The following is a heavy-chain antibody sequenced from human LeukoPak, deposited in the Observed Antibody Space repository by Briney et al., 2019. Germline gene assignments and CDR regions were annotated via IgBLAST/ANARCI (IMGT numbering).Heavy chain of an antibody. J-gene: IGHJ4*02. D-gene: IGHD4-17*01. V-gene: IGHV4-59*06. Sequence: PSETLSLTCTVSGGSISSYYWSWIRQHPGKGLEWIGYIYYSGNPYYNPSLKTRVTISVDTSKNQFSLKLSSVTAADTAVYYCARDRTDYEAFDYWGQGTLVTVSS. CDR1: GGSISSYY. CDR3: ARDRTDYEAFDY. CDR2: IYYSGNP.